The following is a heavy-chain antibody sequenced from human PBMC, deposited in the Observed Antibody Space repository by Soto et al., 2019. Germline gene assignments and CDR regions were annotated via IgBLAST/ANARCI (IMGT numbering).Heavy chain of an antibody. D-gene: IGHD3-9*01. CDR2: ISGSGGST. Sequence: LRLSCAASGFTFSSYAMSWVRQAPGKGLEWVSAISGSGGSTYYADSVKGRFTISRDNAKNSLYLQMNSLRAGDTAVYYCARGSAPYYDILTGYYDYYYYYYMDVWGKGTTVNVS. CDR1: GFTFSSYA. CDR3: ARGSAPYYDILTGYYDYYYYYYMDV. J-gene: IGHJ6*03. V-gene: IGHV3-23*01.